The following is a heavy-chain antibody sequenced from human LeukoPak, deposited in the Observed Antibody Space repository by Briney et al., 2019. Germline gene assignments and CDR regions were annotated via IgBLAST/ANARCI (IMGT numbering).Heavy chain of an antibody. D-gene: IGHD3-3*01. CDR1: GYTFTSYG. Sequence: ASVKVSCKASGYTFTSYGISWVRQAPGQGLEWMGWISAYNGNTNYAQKLQGRVTMTTDTSTSTAYMELRSLRSDDTAVYYCARARITIFRVVIIPTDYWGQGTLVTVSS. V-gene: IGHV1-18*01. CDR3: ARARITIFRVVIIPTDY. CDR2: ISAYNGNT. J-gene: IGHJ4*02.